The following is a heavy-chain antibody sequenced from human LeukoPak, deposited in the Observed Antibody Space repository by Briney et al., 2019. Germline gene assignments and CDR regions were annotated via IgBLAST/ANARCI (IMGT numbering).Heavy chain of an antibody. CDR3: ARGSTSGYYFDY. CDR2: IIPILGIA. D-gene: IGHD3-3*01. V-gene: IGHV1-69*04. CDR1: GGTFSSYA. J-gene: IGHJ4*02. Sequence: ASVKVSCKASGGTFSSYAISWVRQAPGQGFEWMGRIIPILGIANYAQKFQGRVTITADKSTSTAYMDLSSLRSEDTAVYYCARGSTSGYYFDYWGQGTLVTVSS.